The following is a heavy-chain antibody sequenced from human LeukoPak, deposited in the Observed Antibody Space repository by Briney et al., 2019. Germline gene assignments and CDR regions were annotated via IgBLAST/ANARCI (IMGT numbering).Heavy chain of an antibody. CDR3: ARGPEIAAAGLDY. CDR1: GGSFSGYY. D-gene: IGHD6-13*01. CDR2: INHSGST. Sequence: SSETLSLTCAVYGGSFSGYYWSWIRQPPGKGLEWIGEINHSGSTNYNPSLKSRVTISVDTSKNQFSLKLGSVTAADTAVYYCARGPEIAAAGLDYWGQGTLVTVSS. V-gene: IGHV4-34*01. J-gene: IGHJ4*02.